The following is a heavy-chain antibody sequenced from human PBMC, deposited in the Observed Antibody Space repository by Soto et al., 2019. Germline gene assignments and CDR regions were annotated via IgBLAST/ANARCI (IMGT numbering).Heavy chain of an antibody. CDR1: GGTFSSYA. CDR2: IIPIFGTA. Sequence: GASVKVSCKASGGTFSSYAISWVRQAPGQGLEWMGGIIPIFGTANYAQKFQGRVTITADESTSTAYMEPSSLRSEDTAVYYCARGYSSGWYQVRYFDYWGQGTLVTVSS. D-gene: IGHD6-19*01. V-gene: IGHV1-69*13. CDR3: ARGYSSGWYQVRYFDY. J-gene: IGHJ4*02.